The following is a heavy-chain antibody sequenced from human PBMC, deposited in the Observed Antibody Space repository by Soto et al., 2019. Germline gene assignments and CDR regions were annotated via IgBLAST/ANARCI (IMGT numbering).Heavy chain of an antibody. V-gene: IGHV4-39*01. CDR1: GGSISSSSYY. J-gene: IGHJ4*02. CDR2: IYYSGST. Sequence: PSETLSLTCTVSGGSISSSSYYWGWIRQPPGKGLEWIGSIYYSGSTYYNTSLKSRVTISVDTSKNQFSLKLSSVSAADTAVYYCARAEYYDFWSGYYYYFDYWGQGTLVTVSS. CDR3: ARAEYYDFWSGYYYYFDY. D-gene: IGHD3-3*01.